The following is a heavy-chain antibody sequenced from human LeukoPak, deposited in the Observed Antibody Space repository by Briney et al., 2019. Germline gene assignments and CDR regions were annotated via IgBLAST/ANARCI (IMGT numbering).Heavy chain of an antibody. D-gene: IGHD6-19*01. J-gene: IGHJ4*02. Sequence: GESLKISCKGSGYSFTSNWIGWVRQMPGKGLEWRASINPHDSDTRYSPSFQGQVTISADKSSNTVYLQWGSMKASDTAMYYCARQGLGVAYSNYWGQGTLVTVSS. CDR2: INPHDSDT. CDR1: GYSFTSNW. V-gene: IGHV5-51*01. CDR3: ARQGLGVAYSNY.